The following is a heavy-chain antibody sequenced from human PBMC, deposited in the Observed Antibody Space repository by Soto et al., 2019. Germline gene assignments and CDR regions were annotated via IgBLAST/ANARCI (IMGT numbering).Heavy chain of an antibody. CDR1: GFYFSSYA. V-gene: IGHV3-21*01. Sequence: EVQLVESGGGLVKPGGSLRLSCAASGFYFSSYAMNWVRQAPGKGLEWVSSIDSSSSFIYYADSVKGRFTISRDNAKNSLYLQMSSLRAEDTAVYYCARDPLWFGEIGYFDYWGQGALVTVSS. CDR3: ARDPLWFGEIGYFDY. CDR2: IDSSSSFI. J-gene: IGHJ4*02. D-gene: IGHD3-10*01.